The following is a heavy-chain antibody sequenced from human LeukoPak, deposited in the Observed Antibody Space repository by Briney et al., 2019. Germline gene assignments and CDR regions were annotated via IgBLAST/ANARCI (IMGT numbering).Heavy chain of an antibody. J-gene: IGHJ4*02. V-gene: IGHV3-53*01. D-gene: IGHD3-22*01. CDR2: IYSGGNT. CDR1: GFTFSSYD. CDR3: ARRAGDYSHPYDY. Sequence: GGALRLSCAASGFTFSSYDMTWVRQAPGRGLEWVSFIYSGGNTHYSDSVKGRFTISRDNSKNTLYLQMNSLRAEDTAVYYCARRAGDYSHPYDYWGQGTLVTVSS.